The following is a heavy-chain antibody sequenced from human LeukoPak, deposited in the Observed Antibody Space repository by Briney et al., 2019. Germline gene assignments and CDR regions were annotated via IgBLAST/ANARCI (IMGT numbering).Heavy chain of an antibody. D-gene: IGHD4-17*01. CDR1: GFTSSSYW. V-gene: IGHV3-74*01. CDR2: INSDGSST. CDR3: ARVSPEGDYDY. Sequence: PGGSLRLSCAASGFTSSSYWMHWVRQAPGKGLVWVSRINSDGSSTSYADSVKGRFTILRDNAKNTLYLQMNSLRAEDTAVYYCARVSPEGDYDYWGQGALVTVSS. J-gene: IGHJ4*02.